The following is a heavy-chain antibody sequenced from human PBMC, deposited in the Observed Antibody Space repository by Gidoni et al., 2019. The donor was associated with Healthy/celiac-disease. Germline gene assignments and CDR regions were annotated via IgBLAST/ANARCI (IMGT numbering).Heavy chain of an antibody. D-gene: IGHD3-22*01. CDR1: GFTFSGSA. CDR3: TRPVGGTMIVVANDY. V-gene: IGHV3-73*01. Sequence: EVQLVESGGGLVQPGGSLKLYCAASGFTFSGSAMHLVRQASGKGMEWVGRIRSTANSYATSYAASVKGSFTISRDDSKNTAYLQMNSLKTEDTAVYYCTRPVGGTMIVVANDYWGQGTLVTVSS. J-gene: IGHJ4*02. CDR2: IRSTANSYAT.